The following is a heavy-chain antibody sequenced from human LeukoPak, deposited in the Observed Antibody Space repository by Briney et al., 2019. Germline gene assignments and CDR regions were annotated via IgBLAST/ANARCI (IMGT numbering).Heavy chain of an antibody. CDR1: GFMLDDYG. J-gene: IGHJ4*02. CDR3: AKDPSYYGSGSYLPYYFDY. D-gene: IGHD3-10*01. CDR2: INWNGGRT. Sequence: GGSLRLSCAASGFMLDDYGMSWVSQAPGKGLEWVSGINWNGGRTGYADSVKGRFTISRDNAKNSLYLQMNSLRAEDTAVYYCAKDPSYYGSGSYLPYYFDYWGQGTLVTVSS. V-gene: IGHV3-20*04.